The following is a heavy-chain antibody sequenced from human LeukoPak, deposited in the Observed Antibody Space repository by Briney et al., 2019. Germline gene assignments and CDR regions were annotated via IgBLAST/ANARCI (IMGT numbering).Heavy chain of an antibody. CDR3: ARGGGGRFLEWLQPFDY. D-gene: IGHD3-3*01. J-gene: IGHJ4*02. Sequence: SETLSLTCAVYGGSFSGYYWSWIRQPPGKGLEWIGEINHSGSTNYNPSLKSRVTISVDTSKNQFSLKLSSVTAADTAVYYCARGGGGRFLEWLQPFDYWGQGTLVTVSS. CDR1: GGSFSGYY. V-gene: IGHV4-34*01. CDR2: INHSGST.